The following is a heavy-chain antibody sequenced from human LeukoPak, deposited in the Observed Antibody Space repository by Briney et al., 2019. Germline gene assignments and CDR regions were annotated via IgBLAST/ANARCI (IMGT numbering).Heavy chain of an antibody. CDR1: GYAFTGYY. V-gene: IGHV1-46*01. Sequence: ASVEVSCKASGYAFTGYYMHWVRQAPGQGLEWMGIINPSGGSSSYAQKFQGRVTMARDTSTSTVYMELSSLRSEDTAVYYCARDGYSSSWQLNWFDPWGQGTLFPAFS. CDR2: INPSGGSS. J-gene: IGHJ5*02. CDR3: ARDGYSSSWQLNWFDP. D-gene: IGHD6-13*01.